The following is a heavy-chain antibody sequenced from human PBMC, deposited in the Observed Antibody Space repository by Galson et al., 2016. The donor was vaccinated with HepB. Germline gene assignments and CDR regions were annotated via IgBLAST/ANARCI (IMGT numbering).Heavy chain of an antibody. CDR3: ARDLGYSDDLGDS. D-gene: IGHD5-12*01. J-gene: IGHJ4*02. CDR2: IIPSFVTP. Sequence: SVKVSCKASGGIFSSYAISWVRQAPGQGLEWMGGIIPSFVTPTYAQRFQGRVTITADESTSTVSMELSSLKSENTAVYYCARDLGYSDDLGDSWGQGTPVTVSS. CDR1: GGIFSSYA. V-gene: IGHV1-69*13.